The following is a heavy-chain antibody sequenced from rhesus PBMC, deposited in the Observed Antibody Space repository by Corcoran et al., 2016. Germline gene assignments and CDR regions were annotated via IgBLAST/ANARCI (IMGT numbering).Heavy chain of an antibody. CDR3: ARRGPMVGFDY. V-gene: IGHV4-122*02. D-gene: IGHD4-4*01. CDR1: GGSISSGSYY. CDR2: ITESVST. J-gene: IGHJ4*01. Sequence: QVQLQESGPGLVKPSETLSLTCAFSGGSISSGSYYWLCLRPPPGKGREWIGDITESVSTSDNPSHKSRVTISRDTAKNQFSLKLSSVTAADTAVYYCARRGPMVGFDYWGQGVLVTGSS.